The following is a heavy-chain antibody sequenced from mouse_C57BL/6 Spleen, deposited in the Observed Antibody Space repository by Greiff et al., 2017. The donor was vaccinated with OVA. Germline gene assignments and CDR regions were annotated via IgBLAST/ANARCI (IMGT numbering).Heavy chain of an antibody. CDR2: IYPRDGST. V-gene: IGHV1-85*01. CDR1: GYTFTSYD. Sequence: VKLKQSGPELVKPGASVKLSCKASGYTFTSYDINWVKQRPGQGLEWIGWIYPRDGSTKYNEKFKGKATLTVDTSSSTAYMELHSLTSEDSAVYFCARRDSNWAMDYWGQGTSVTVSS. J-gene: IGHJ4*01. CDR3: ARRDSNWAMDY. D-gene: IGHD2-5*01.